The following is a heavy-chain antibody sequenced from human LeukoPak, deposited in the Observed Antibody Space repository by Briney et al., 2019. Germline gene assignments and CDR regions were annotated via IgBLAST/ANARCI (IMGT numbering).Heavy chain of an antibody. Sequence: SVTVSCKASGGTFSSYAISWVRQAPGQGLEWMGGIIPIFGTANYAQKFQGRVTITTDESTSTAYMELSSLRSEDTAVYYCARDLLDQHTLVHYDRGVNFDYWGQGTLVTVSS. CDR1: GGTFSSYA. CDR2: IIPIFGTA. CDR3: ARDLLDQHTLVHYDRGVNFDY. D-gene: IGHD3-22*01. V-gene: IGHV1-69*05. J-gene: IGHJ4*02.